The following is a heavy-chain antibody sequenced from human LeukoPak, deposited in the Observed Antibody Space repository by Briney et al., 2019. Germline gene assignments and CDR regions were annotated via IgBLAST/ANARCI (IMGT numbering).Heavy chain of an antibody. CDR3: AKDGNYGDYTDAFDI. J-gene: IGHJ3*02. V-gene: IGHV1-18*04. CDR2: ISAYNGNT. D-gene: IGHD4-17*01. Sequence: ASVKVSCKASGYTFTSYGISWVRQAPGQGLEWMGWISAYNGNTNYAQKLQGRVTMTTDTSTSTAYMELRSLRSDDTAVYYCAKDGNYGDYTDAFDIWGQGTMVTVSS. CDR1: GYTFTSYG.